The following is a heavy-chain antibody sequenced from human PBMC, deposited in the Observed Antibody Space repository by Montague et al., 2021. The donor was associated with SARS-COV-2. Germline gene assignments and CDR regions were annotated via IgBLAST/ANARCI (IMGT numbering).Heavy chain of an antibody. CDR1: GGSASGTSYY. Sequence: SETLSLTCTVSGGSASGTSYYWAWIRQPPGKGLEWIVNIHHSGTTFYXLSLKSRVTISVDTSKNEVSLKLNSVTAADTAVYYCARQGGPAGKHWFDPWGQGTLVTVSS. V-gene: IGHV4-39*01. CDR3: ARQGGPAGKHWFDP. J-gene: IGHJ5*02. CDR2: IHHSGTT. D-gene: IGHD2-2*01.